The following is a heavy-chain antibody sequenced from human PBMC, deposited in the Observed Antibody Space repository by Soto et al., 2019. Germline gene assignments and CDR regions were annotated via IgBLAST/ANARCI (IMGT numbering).Heavy chain of an antibody. V-gene: IGHV4-31*03. J-gene: IGHJ6*03. CDR2: LYYSGGT. CDR3: ARKDSGYADYMDV. CDR1: GGSISRGGYY. D-gene: IGHD5-12*01. Sequence: QVQLQESGPGLVKPSQTLSLTCTVSGGSISRGGYYWSWIHQHPGKGLEWIGYLYYSGGTHYNPSLKSRVTISVDTSENQFSLRLSAVTAADTAVYYCARKDSGYADYMDVWGKGTTVTVSS.